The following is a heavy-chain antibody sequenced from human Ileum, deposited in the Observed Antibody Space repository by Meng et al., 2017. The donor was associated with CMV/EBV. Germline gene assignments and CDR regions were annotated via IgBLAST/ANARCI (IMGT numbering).Heavy chain of an antibody. V-gene: IGHV3-74*01. Sequence: LSCADSGFGFRYYWMHWVRQAPGKGLEWVSRINSDGTFTKYADSVEGRCTVSRDNAKNMLYLEMNSLRAEDTAVYYCARENNGPEEYWGQGTLVTVSS. D-gene: IGHD1-14*01. J-gene: IGHJ4*01. CDR3: ARENNGPEEY. CDR1: GFGFRYYW. CDR2: INSDGTFT.